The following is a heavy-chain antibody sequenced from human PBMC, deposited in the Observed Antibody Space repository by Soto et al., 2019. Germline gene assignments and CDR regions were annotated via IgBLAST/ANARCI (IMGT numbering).Heavy chain of an antibody. Sequence: PGESLKISCTGSGYSFNTYWIGWVRQMPGKGLEWTGIIYPGDFDTRYSPSFQGHVTMSVDKSINTAYLQWSSLETSDTAMYYCARQWGYDSSGYYHYYFDYWGQGTLVTVSS. D-gene: IGHD3-22*01. CDR2: IYPGDFDT. CDR3: ARQWGYDSSGYYHYYFDY. J-gene: IGHJ4*02. CDR1: GYSFNTYW. V-gene: IGHV5-51*01.